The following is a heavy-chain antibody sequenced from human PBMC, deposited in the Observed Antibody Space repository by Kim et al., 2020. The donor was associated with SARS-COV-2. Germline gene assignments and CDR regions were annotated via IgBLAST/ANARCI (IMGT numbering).Heavy chain of an antibody. CDR2: ISSSSSYI. Sequence: GGSLRLSCAASGFTFSSYSMNWVRQAPGKGLEWVSSISSSSSYIYYADSVKGRFTISRDNAKNSLYLQMNSLRAEDTAVYYCARPVWFGELLHNSPLDVWGQGTTVTVSS. D-gene: IGHD3-10*01. V-gene: IGHV3-21*01. J-gene: IGHJ6*02. CDR1: GFTFSSYS. CDR3: ARPVWFGELLHNSPLDV.